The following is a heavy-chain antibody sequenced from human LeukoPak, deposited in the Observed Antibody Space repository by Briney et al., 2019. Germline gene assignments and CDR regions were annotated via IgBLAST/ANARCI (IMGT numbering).Heavy chain of an antibody. V-gene: IGHV4-39*07. D-gene: IGHD6-19*01. CDR2: IYYSGST. CDR3: ARERDEAGYSSGWYTLDY. J-gene: IGHJ4*02. Sequence: SETLSLTCTVSGGSISSSSCYWGWIRQPPGKGLEWIGSIYYSGSTYYNPSLKSRVTISVDTSKNQFSLKLSSVTAADTAVYYCARERDEAGYSSGWYTLDYWGQGTLVTVSS. CDR1: GGSISSSSCY.